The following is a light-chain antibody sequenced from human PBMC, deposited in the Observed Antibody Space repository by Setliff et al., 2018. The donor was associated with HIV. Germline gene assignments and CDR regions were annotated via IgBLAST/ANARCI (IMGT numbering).Light chain of an antibody. V-gene: IGLV2-23*01. CDR3: CSNTGSNTFV. J-gene: IGLJ1*01. CDR1: SNDVGRYDL. CDR2: QAT. Sequence: QSVLTQPASVSGSPGQSITISCTGTSNDVGRYDLVSSYQQHPARAPKLIIYQATRRPSGVSNRFSGSKSGNVASLTISGLQAEDEADYYCCSNTGSNTFVFGTGTKVTVL.